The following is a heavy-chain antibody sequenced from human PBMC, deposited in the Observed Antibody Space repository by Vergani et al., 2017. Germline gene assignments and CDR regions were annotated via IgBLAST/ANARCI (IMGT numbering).Heavy chain of an antibody. Sequence: QVQLQQWGAGLLKPSETLSLTCAVYGGSFSGYYWSWIRQPPGKGLEWIGEINHSGSTNYNPSLKSRVTISVDTSKNQFSLKLSSVTAADTAVYYCAREMGSGSYFRGAFDIWGQGKMVTVSS. CDR3: AREMGSGSYFRGAFDI. CDR2: INHSGST. CDR1: GGSFSGYY. J-gene: IGHJ3*02. V-gene: IGHV4-34*01. D-gene: IGHD1-26*01.